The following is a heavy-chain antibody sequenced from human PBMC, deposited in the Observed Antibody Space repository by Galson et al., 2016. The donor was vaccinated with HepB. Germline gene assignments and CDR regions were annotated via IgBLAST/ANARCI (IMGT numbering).Heavy chain of an antibody. V-gene: IGHV1-3*04. CDR2: INNDSGYT. CDR3: VKGPFEGGDVY. J-gene: IGHJ4*02. D-gene: IGHD2-21*02. Sequence: ASGYTFTSYAMQWVRRAPGQGLEWMGWINNDSGYTKYSQKFQGRVTITRDTSSRTAYLELSRLTSEDTAVYYCVKGPFEGGDVYWGQGTLVTVSS. CDR1: GYTFTSYA.